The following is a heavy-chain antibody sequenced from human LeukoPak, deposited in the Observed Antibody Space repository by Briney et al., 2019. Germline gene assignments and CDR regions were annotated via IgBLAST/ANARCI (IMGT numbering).Heavy chain of an antibody. CDR2: ISSSSTTL. D-gene: IGHD1-26*01. J-gene: IGHJ4*02. Sequence: GGSLRLSCAASGFAFRSYSMNWVRQAPGKGLEWISYISSSSTTLYYADSVKGRFTISRDNAKNSLYLQMNSLRAEDTAVYYCARGHGTFDYWGQGTLVTVSS. V-gene: IGHV3-48*01. CDR3: ARGHGTFDY. CDR1: GFAFRSYS.